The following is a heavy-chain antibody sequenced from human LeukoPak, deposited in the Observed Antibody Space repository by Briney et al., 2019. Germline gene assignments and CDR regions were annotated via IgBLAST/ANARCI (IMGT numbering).Heavy chain of an antibody. CDR2: ISWNSGSI. CDR1: GFTFDDYA. Sequence: PGGSLRLSCAASGFTFDDYAMHWVRQAPGKGLEWVSGISWNSGSIGYADSVKGRFTISRDNAKNSLYLQMNSLRAEDTALYYCAKDIGMRAAAGHFDYWGQGTLVTVSS. D-gene: IGHD6-13*01. J-gene: IGHJ4*02. CDR3: AKDIGMRAAAGHFDY. V-gene: IGHV3-9*01.